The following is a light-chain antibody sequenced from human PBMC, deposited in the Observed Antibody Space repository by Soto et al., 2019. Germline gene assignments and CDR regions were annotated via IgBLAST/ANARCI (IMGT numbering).Light chain of an antibody. CDR3: CSFAATSTSYV. J-gene: IGLJ1*01. CDR2: EVS. CDR1: SSDVGDYNL. V-gene: IGLV2-23*02. Sequence: QSALTQPASVSGSPGQSITISCTGTSSDVGDYNLVSWYQQYPGKPPNLMFYEVSKRPSGVSSRFSGSKSGNTASLTISGLQAEDEADYYCCSFAATSTSYVFGTGTKLTVL.